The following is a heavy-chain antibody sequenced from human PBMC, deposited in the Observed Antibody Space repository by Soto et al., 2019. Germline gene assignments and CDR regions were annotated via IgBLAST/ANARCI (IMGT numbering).Heavy chain of an antibody. D-gene: IGHD3-10*01. J-gene: IGHJ4*02. V-gene: IGHV3-53*01. CDR1: GFTVSSNY. CDR3: ARHITMDPLLVY. CDR2: IYSGGST. Sequence: EVQLVESGGGLIQPGGSLRLSCAVSGFTVSSNYMSWVRQAPGKGLEWVSVIYSGGSTYYADAVKGRFTISRDHSKSTLYLQMNSLRAEDTAVYYCARHITMDPLLVYWGQGTLVTVSS.